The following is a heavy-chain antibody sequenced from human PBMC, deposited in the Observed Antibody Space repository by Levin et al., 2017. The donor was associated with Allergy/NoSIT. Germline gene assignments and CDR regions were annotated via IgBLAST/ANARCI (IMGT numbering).Heavy chain of an antibody. CDR1: GGSISSSSYY. Sequence: SETLSLTCTVSGGSISSSSYYWGWIRQPPGKGLEWIGSIYYSGSTYYNPSLKSRVTISVDTSKNQFSLKLSSVTAADTAVYYCARSGRGRPVYWGQGTLVTVSS. D-gene: IGHD3-10*01. J-gene: IGHJ4*02. CDR3: ARSGRGRPVY. CDR2: IYYSGST. V-gene: IGHV4-39*01.